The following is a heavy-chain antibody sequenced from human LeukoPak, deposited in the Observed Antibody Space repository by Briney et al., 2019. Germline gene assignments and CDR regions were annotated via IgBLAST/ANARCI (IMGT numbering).Heavy chain of an antibody. D-gene: IGHD4-17*01. CDR1: GFTFSSYG. V-gene: IGHV3-30*18. Sequence: PGGSLRLSCAASGFTFSSYGMHWVRQAPGKGLEWVAVISYDGSNKYYADSVKGRFTISRDNSKNTLYLQMNSLRAEDTAVYYCAKAKGMTTVSHFDYWGQGTLVTVSS. J-gene: IGHJ4*02. CDR2: ISYDGSNK. CDR3: AKAKGMTTVSHFDY.